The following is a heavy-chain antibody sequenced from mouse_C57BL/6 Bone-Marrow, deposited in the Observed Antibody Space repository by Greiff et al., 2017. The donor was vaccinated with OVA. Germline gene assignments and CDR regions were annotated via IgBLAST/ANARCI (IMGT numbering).Heavy chain of an antibody. Sequence: QVQLQQPGAELVKPGASVKLSCKASGYTFTSYWMQWVKQRPGQGLEWIGEIDPSDSYTNYNQKVKGKATLTVDTSSSTAYMQLSSLTSEDSAVYYCARYPYYDGSSYGFDDWGQGTTLTVSS. CDR1: GYTFTSYW. CDR3: ARYPYYDGSSYGFDD. D-gene: IGHD1-1*01. CDR2: IDPSDSYT. V-gene: IGHV1-50*01. J-gene: IGHJ2*01.